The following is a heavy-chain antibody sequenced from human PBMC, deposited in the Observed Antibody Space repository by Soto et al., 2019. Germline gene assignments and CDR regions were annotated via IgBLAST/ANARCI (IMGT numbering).Heavy chain of an antibody. D-gene: IGHD6-19*01. J-gene: IGHJ4*02. Sequence: QVQLVESGGGVVQPGRSLRLSCAASGFTFSSYTMHWVRQAPGKGLEWVALISYDGSNKYYADSVKGRFTISRDNSKNTLYLQMNILIAEDTAVYYCARGAVIAVAGTSFDYCCQGTLVTVSS. V-gene: IGHV3-30-3*01. CDR1: GFTFSSYT. CDR3: ARGAVIAVAGTSFDY. CDR2: ISYDGSNK.